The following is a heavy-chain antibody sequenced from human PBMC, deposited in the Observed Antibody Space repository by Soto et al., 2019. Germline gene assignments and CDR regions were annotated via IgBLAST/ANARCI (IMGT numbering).Heavy chain of an antibody. Sequence: QVQLVQSGAEVKKPGASVKVSCKVSGYTLTELSMHWVRQAPGKGLEWMGGFDPEDGETIYAQKFQGRVTMTEDTSTDTAFMELSSLRSEDTAVYYCATGLWGYCSGGSCVPRDYWGQGTLVTVSS. CDR1: GYTLTELS. J-gene: IGHJ4*02. CDR2: FDPEDGET. V-gene: IGHV1-24*01. D-gene: IGHD2-15*01. CDR3: ATGLWGYCSGGSCVPRDY.